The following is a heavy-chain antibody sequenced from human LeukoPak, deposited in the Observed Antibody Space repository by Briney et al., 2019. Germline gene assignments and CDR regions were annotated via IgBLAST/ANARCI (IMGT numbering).Heavy chain of an antibody. CDR3: ARARGITGTTVLDY. CDR2: INHSGST. CDR1: GGSFSGYY. J-gene: IGHJ4*02. D-gene: IGHD1-7*01. Sequence: SETLSLTCAVYGGSFSGYYWSWIRQPPGKGLEWIGEINHSGSTNYNPSLKSRVTISVDTSKNQFSLKLSSVTAADTAVYYCARARGITGTTVLDYWGQGTLVTVSS. V-gene: IGHV4-34*01.